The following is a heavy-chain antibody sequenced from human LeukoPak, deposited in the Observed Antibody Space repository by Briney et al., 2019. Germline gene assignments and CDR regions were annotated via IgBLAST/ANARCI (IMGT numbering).Heavy chain of an antibody. V-gene: IGHV4-59*01. J-gene: IGHJ6*02. Sequence: SETLSLTCTVSGGSISSYYWSWIRQPPGKGLEWIGYIYYSGSTNYNPSLKSRVTISVDTSKNQFSLKLSSVTAADTAVYYCARVWCSSGWYETGYYYGMDVWGQGTTVTVSS. D-gene: IGHD6-19*01. CDR3: ARVWCSSGWYETGYYYGMDV. CDR2: IYYSGST. CDR1: GGSISSYY.